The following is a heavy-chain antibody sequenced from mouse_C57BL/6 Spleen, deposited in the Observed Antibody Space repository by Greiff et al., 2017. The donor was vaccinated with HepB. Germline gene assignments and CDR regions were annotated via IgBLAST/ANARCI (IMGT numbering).Heavy chain of an antibody. Sequence: EVKLMESEGGLVQPGSSMKLSCTASGFTFSDYYMAWVRQVPEKGLEWVANINYDGSSTYYLDSLKSRFIISRDNAKNILYLQMSSLKSEDTATYYCARVGPGFAYWSQGTLVTVSA. D-gene: IGHD4-1*01. CDR2: INYDGSST. CDR3: ARVGPGFAY. J-gene: IGHJ3*01. CDR1: GFTFSDYY. V-gene: IGHV5-16*01.